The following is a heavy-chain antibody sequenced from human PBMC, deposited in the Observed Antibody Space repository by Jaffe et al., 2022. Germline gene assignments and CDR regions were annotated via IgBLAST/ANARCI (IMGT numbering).Heavy chain of an antibody. CDR2: ITDRGHFI. Sequence: EVQLVNSGGGLVQPGGSLRVSCEASGFTFSSYEMNWVRQAPGKGLEWVSYITDRGHFIFYADSVKGRFTVSRDNAKKSLYLQMNSLRAEDTATYYCAREMRSTEGDALDIWGQGTMVTVSS. CDR1: GFTFSSYE. J-gene: IGHJ3*02. CDR3: AREMRSTEGDALDI. V-gene: IGHV3-48*03.